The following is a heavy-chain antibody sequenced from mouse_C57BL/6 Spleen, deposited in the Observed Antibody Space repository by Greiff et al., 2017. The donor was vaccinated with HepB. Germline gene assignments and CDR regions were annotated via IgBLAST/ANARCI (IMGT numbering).Heavy chain of an antibody. CDR2: IYPGDGDT. V-gene: IGHV1-82*01. Sequence: QVQLQQSGPELVKPGASVKISCKASGYAFSSSWMNWVKQRPGKGLEWIGRIYPGDGDTNYNGKFKGKATLTADKSSSTAYLQLSSLTSEDSAVYFCAGGYYGYYFDYWGQGTTLTVSS. CDR1: GYAFSSSW. J-gene: IGHJ2*01. CDR3: AGGYYGYYFDY. D-gene: IGHD1-1*01.